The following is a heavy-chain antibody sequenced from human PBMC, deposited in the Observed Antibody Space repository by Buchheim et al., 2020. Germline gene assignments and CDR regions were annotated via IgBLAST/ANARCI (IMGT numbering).Heavy chain of an antibody. D-gene: IGHD6-19*01. Sequence: QLQLQESGPGLVKPSETLSLTCTVSGGSISSSSYYWGWIRQPPGKGLEWIGSIYYSGSTYYNPSLKSRVTISVDTSKNQFSLMLSSVTAADTAVYYCARATRYSSGWYGWYFDLWGRGTL. CDR2: IYYSGST. CDR1: GGSISSSSYY. CDR3: ARATRYSSGWYGWYFDL. J-gene: IGHJ2*01. V-gene: IGHV4-39*07.